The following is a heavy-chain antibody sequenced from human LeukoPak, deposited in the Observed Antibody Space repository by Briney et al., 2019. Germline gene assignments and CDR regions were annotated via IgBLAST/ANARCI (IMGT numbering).Heavy chain of an antibody. Sequence: ASVKVSCKASGYTFTSYGFNWVRQATGQRPEWMGWMSPNSGDTGYAQKFQGRVTMTRDTSTSTVYMELSSLRSEDTAVYYCARGGRAANWFDPWGQGTLVTVSS. CDR1: GYTFTSYG. CDR2: MSPNSGDT. D-gene: IGHD6-13*01. V-gene: IGHV1-8*01. J-gene: IGHJ5*02. CDR3: ARGGRAANWFDP.